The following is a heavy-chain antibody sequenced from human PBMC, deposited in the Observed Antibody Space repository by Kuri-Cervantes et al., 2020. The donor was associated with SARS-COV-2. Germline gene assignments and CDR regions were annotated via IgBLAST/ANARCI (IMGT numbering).Heavy chain of an antibody. CDR3: AREQPDATFFDY. Sequence: ASVKVSCKASGYTFTSYYMHWVRQAPGQGLEWMGIINPSGGSTSYAQKFQGRVTTTRDTSTSTAYMELSSLRSEDTAVYYCAREQPDATFFDYWGQGTLVTVSS. V-gene: IGHV1-46*01. CDR2: INPSGGST. D-gene: IGHD6-13*01. J-gene: IGHJ4*02. CDR1: GYTFTSYY.